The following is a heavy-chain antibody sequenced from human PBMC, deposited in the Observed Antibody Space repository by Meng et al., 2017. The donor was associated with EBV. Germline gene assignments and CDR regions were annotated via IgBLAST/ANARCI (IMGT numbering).Heavy chain of an antibody. V-gene: IGHV1-69*01. CDR1: GGPFRYNA. CDR3: ASESGGGYTPDY. Sequence: GQLAAEGKKPGSSGKASRKTFGGPFRYNAISWVRQAPGQGLEGLGGFLPRLGAPNYAQKFHGRVKITADESTSTHYMDLSSLRSEDTAIYYCASESGGGYTPDYWGQGTLVTVSS. J-gene: IGHJ4*02. CDR2: FLPRLGAP. D-gene: IGHD5-18*01.